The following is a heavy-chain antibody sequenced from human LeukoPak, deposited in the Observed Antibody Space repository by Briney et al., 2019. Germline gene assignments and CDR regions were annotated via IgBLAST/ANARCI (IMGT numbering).Heavy chain of an antibody. V-gene: IGHV4-30-4*02. CDR3: ARGPNYVWGSYRYFDY. D-gene: IGHD3-16*02. CDR2: IYYSGST. Sequence: SETLSLTCTVSGCSISSGDYYWSWIRQPPGKGLEWFGYIYYSGSTYYNPSLKSRVTISVDTSKNQFSVKLNSVTAADTAVYYCARGPNYVWGSYRYFDYWGQGTLVTVSS. J-gene: IGHJ4*02. CDR1: GCSISSGDYY.